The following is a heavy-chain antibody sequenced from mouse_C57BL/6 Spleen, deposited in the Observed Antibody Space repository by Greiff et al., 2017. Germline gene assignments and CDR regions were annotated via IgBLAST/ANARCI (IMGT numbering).Heavy chain of an antibody. V-gene: IGHV6-3*01. J-gene: IGHJ2*01. D-gene: IGHD1-1*01. Sequence: EVQLEESGGGLVQPGGSMTLSCVASGFTFSNYWMNWVRQSPGKGLEWVAQIRLKSDNYETHYTDSGKGRFTISRDDSKRSVYLQMNKLRAEDTGMYYCMDYCGRGYGYWGQGTTLTVSS. CDR1: GFTFSNYW. CDR3: MDYCGRGYGY. CDR2: IRLKSDNYET.